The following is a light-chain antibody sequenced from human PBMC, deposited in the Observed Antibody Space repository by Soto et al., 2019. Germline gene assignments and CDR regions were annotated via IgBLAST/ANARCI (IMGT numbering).Light chain of an antibody. Sequence: DIQMTQSPSSLSASIGDRVTITCRASQGITNYLAWYQQRPGKVPKLLIYAASTLQSGVPSRFSGSGSGTDFTLTISGLQPEDVATYYCQRYNSALITFGQGTRLEIK. CDR1: QGITNY. V-gene: IGKV1-27*01. CDR3: QRYNSALIT. CDR2: AAS. J-gene: IGKJ5*01.